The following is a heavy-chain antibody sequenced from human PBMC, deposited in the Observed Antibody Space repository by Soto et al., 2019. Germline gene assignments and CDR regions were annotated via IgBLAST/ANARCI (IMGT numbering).Heavy chain of an antibody. CDR1: GFSLTTSGVG. CDR2: IYWDDDK. V-gene: IGHV2-5*02. D-gene: IGHD3-3*01. J-gene: IGHJ4*02. CDR3: AHRVLRTVFGLVTTTAIYFDC. Sequence: QITLKESGPTVVKPTETLTLTCTFSGFSLTTSGVGVGWVRQSPGKAPEWLALIYWDDDKRYSTSLNSRLIITQDTAKNQVVLTMANVDPADTATYYCAHRVLRTVFGLVTTTAIYFDCWGPGTPVVVSS.